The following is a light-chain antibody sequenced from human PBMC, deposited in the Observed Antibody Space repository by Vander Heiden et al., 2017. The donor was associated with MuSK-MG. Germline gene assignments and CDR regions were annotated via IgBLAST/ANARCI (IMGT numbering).Light chain of an antibody. V-gene: IGLV2-14*01. CDR1: SSDVGGYNY. CDR3: SSYTSSSTPVYG. Sequence: QSALTQPASVSGSPGQSITISCTGTSSDVGGYNYVSWYQQHPGKAPKLRIYDVSNRPSGVSNRFSGSKSGNTASLTISGLQAEDEADYYCSSYTSSSTPVYGFGTGTKVTVL. J-gene: IGLJ1*01. CDR2: DVS.